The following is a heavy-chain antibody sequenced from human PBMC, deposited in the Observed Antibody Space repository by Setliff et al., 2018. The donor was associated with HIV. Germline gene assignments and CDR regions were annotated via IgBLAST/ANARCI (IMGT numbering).Heavy chain of an antibody. Sequence: GGSLRLSCAASGFSFSDYYMYWIRQAPGKGLEWVSVITYDATRTHYADSVKGRFTISRDNSKNTVYLQVNSLRPEDTAVYYCASARIPTGGVSTSLDFWGQGTLVTVSS. CDR1: GFSFSDYY. D-gene: IGHD3-3*01. J-gene: IGHJ4*02. CDR2: ITYDATRT. CDR3: ASARIPTGGVSTSLDF. V-gene: IGHV3-30*01.